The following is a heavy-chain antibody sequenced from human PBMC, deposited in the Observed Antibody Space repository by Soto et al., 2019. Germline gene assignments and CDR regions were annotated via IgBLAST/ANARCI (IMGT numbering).Heavy chain of an antibody. V-gene: IGHV1-69*13. Sequence: ASVKVSCKASGGTFSSYAISWVRQAPGQGLEWMGGIIPIFGTANYAQKFQGRVTITADESTSTAYMELSSLRSEDTAVYYCATYRGYCSSTSCYTEPLEHYYYGMDVWGHGTTVTVSS. CDR3: ATYRGYCSSTSCYTEPLEHYYYGMDV. D-gene: IGHD2-2*02. J-gene: IGHJ6*02. CDR1: GGTFSSYA. CDR2: IIPIFGTA.